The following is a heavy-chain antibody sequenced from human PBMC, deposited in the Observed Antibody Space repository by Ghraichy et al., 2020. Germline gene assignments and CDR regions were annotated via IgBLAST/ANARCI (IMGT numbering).Heavy chain of an antibody. CDR1: GFIFGSYS. CDR2: ISSSSSTK. J-gene: IGHJ4*02. CDR3: ARDLKVWGVVIQVFDY. V-gene: IGHV3-48*02. Sequence: LSLTCAASGFIFGSYSMNWVRQAPGKGLEWVSYISSSSSTKFYADSVKGRFTISRDNAKNSLHLQMNSLRDEDTAVYYCARDLKVWGVVIQVFDYWGQGTLVTVSS. D-gene: IGHD3-10*01.